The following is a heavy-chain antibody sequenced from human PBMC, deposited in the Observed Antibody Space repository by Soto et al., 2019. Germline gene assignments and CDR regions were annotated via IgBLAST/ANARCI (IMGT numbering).Heavy chain of an antibody. D-gene: IGHD2-21*02. J-gene: IGHJ4*02. Sequence: PSVKVSCKASGGTFSSYAISWVRQAPGQGLEWMGGIIPIFGTANYAQKFQGRVTITADESTSTAYMELSSLRSEDTAVYYCARSQKGGIVVVTTALDYWGQGTLVTVSS. CDR3: ARSQKGGIVVVTTALDY. V-gene: IGHV1-69*13. CDR1: GGTFSSYA. CDR2: IIPIFGTA.